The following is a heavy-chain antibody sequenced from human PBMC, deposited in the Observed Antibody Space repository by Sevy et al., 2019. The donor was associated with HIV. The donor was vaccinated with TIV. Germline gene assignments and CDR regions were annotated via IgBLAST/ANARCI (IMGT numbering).Heavy chain of an antibody. CDR2: ISNSGSAL. J-gene: IGHJ4*02. CDR3: ARDLPPSATTVAHFDN. CDR1: GFIFSSYE. Sequence: GGCLRLSCAASGFIFSSYEMNWVRQAPGKGLEWISYISNSGSALYYSDSVKGRFTISRDNAKNSLYLQMNSLRAEDTAVYYCARDLPPSATTVAHFDNWGQGTLVTVSS. V-gene: IGHV3-48*03. D-gene: IGHD4-4*01.